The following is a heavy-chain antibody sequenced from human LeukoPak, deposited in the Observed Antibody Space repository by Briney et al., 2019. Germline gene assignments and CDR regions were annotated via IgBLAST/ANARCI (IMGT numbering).Heavy chain of an antibody. J-gene: IGHJ4*02. Sequence: SETLSLTCTVSGGSMNSYYWSWIRQPPGKGLEWIGYIYYSGSTNYNPSLKSRVTISVDTSKNQFSLKLSSVTAADTAVYYCARIIAARFDYWGQGILVTVSS. D-gene: IGHD6-6*01. CDR3: ARIIAARFDY. CDR2: IYYSGST. CDR1: GGSMNSYY. V-gene: IGHV4-59*01.